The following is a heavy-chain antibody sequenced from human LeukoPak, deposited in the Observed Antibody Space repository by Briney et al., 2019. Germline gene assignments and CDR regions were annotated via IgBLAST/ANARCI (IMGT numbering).Heavy chain of an antibody. CDR1: GDSVSSNSAA. V-gene: IGHV6-1*01. Sequence: QTLSLTCAISGDSVSSNSAAWSWIRQSPSRGLEWLGRTYYRSKWFNDYSVSVKSRITINPDTSKNQFSLQLNSVTPEDTAVYYCARGGGALFPWGQGTLVTVSS. CDR2: TYYRSKWFN. D-gene: IGHD2/OR15-2a*01. CDR3: ARGGGALFP. J-gene: IGHJ5*02.